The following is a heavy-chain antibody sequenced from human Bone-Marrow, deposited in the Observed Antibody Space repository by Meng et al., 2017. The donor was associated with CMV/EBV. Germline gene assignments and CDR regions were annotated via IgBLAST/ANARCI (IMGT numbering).Heavy chain of an antibody. CDR1: GGSFSGYY. V-gene: IGHV4-34*01. D-gene: IGHD5-18*01. J-gene: IGHJ4*02. Sequence: SQTLSLTCAVYGGSFSGYYWSWIRQPPGKGLEWIGEINHSGSTNYNPSLKSRVTISVDTSKNQFSLKLSSVTAADTAVYYCARSSYSYGSDYWGQGTLVTVS. CDR2: INHSGST. CDR3: ARSSYSYGSDY.